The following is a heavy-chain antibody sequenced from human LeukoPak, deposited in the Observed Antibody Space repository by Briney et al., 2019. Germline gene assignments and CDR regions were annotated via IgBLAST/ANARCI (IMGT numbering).Heavy chain of an antibody. CDR3: AKDRGSYYPDGAFDI. D-gene: IGHD1-26*01. J-gene: IGHJ3*02. CDR1: GFTFSSYP. Sequence: GGSLRLSCAASGFTFSSYPMSWVPQAARKGLEWVSAISGSGGSKYYADSVKGRFTISRVNSNNTMYLQMNSLRAEETAVYYCAKDRGSYYPDGAFDIWGQGTMVTVSS. V-gene: IGHV3-23*01. CDR2: ISGSGGSK.